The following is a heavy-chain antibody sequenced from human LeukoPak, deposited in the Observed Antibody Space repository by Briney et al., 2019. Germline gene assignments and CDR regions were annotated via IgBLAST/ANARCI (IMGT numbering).Heavy chain of an antibody. J-gene: IGHJ4*02. D-gene: IGHD3-10*01. CDR2: IRSKVYGGTT. CDR1: GFTFGVYA. Sequence: GGSLRLSCTASGFTFGVYAMSWVRQAPGKGLEWVGFIRSKVYGGTTENAASVKGRFNISRDDSKSIVYLQMNSLKTEDTAVYFCTRESNYFGSGAPRYYFDYWGQGTLVTVSS. V-gene: IGHV3-49*04. CDR3: TRESNYFGSGAPRYYFDY.